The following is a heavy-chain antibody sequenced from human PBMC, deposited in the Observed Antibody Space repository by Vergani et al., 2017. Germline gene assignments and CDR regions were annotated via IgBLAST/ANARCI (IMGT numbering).Heavy chain of an antibody. CDR3: ARDGDDRWFGEPKSETPFDY. V-gene: IGHV3-33*01. J-gene: IGHJ4*02. CDR1: GFTFSSYG. CDR2: IWYDGSNK. Sequence: QVQLVESGGGVVQPGRSLRLSCAASGFTFSSYGMHWVRQAPGKGLEGLAVIWYDGSNKYYADSVKGRFTISRDNSKNTLYLQMTSRRAEDTAVYYCARDGDDRWFGEPKSETPFDYWGRGTLVTVSS. D-gene: IGHD3-10*01.